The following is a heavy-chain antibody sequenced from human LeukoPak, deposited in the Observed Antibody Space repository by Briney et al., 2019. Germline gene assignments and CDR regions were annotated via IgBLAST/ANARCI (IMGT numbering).Heavy chain of an antibody. J-gene: IGHJ3*02. V-gene: IGHV3-15*01. CDR2: IKSKTDGGTT. D-gene: IGHD4-23*01. CDR3: TTDSRWHAFDI. CDR1: GFTFSSYW. Sequence: GGSLRLSCAASGFTFSSYWMSWVRQAPGKGLEWVGRIKSKTDGGTTDYAAPVKGRFTISRDDSKNTLYLQMNSLKTEDTAVYYCTTDSRWHAFDIWGQGTMVTVSS.